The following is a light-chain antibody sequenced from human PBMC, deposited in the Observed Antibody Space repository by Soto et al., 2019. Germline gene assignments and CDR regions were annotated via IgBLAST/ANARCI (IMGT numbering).Light chain of an antibody. CDR1: QGISSA. Sequence: AIQLTQSPSSLSASVGDRVSITCRASQGISSALAWYQHKPGKPPKILIYDPSSLQSGVPSRFSGSESGTECTLTISSLQPEDFATYYCQQLKSYPFTFGQGTRLEIK. CDR2: DPS. J-gene: IGKJ5*01. CDR3: QQLKSYPFT. V-gene: IGKV1-13*02.